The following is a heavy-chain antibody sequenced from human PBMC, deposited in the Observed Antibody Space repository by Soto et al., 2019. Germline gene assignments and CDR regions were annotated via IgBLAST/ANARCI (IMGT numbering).Heavy chain of an antibody. J-gene: IGHJ4*02. CDR2: IYYSGST. V-gene: IGHV4-59*01. D-gene: IGHD3-16*02. Sequence: SETLSLTCTVSGGSISSYYWSWIRQPPGKGLEWIGYIYYSGSTNYNPSLKSRVTISVDTSKNQFSLKLSSVTAADTAVYYCARGGLYYDYVWGSYRYGYFDPWGQGTLVTVSS. CDR3: ARGGLYYDYVWGSYRYGYFDP. CDR1: GGSISSYY.